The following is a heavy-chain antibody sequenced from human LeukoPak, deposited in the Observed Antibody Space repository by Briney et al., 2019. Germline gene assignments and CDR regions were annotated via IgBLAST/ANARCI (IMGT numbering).Heavy chain of an antibody. CDR1: GFIFSNYG. Sequence: GGSLRLSCAASGFIFSNYGMHWVRQAPGKGLEWVTFIRYDGSKKYYADSVKGRFTISRDNSKNTLYLQMNSLRAEDTAVYYCASPYYYDGSSYYHFFDHWGQGTLVTVSS. CDR3: ASPYYYDGSSYYHFFDH. CDR2: IRYDGSKK. D-gene: IGHD3-22*01. J-gene: IGHJ4*02. V-gene: IGHV3-30*02.